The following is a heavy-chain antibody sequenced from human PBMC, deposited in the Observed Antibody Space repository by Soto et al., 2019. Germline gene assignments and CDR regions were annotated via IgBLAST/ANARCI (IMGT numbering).Heavy chain of an antibody. Sequence: GAAVKVSCKVSGYTLTELSMHWVRQAPGKGLEWMGGFDPEGGETIYAQKFQGRVTMTEDTSTDTAYMELSSLRSEDTAVYYCATSSSSSWHFDYWGQGTLVTVSS. CDR3: ATSSSSSWHFDY. D-gene: IGHD6-13*01. CDR2: FDPEGGET. CDR1: GYTLTELS. V-gene: IGHV1-24*01. J-gene: IGHJ4*02.